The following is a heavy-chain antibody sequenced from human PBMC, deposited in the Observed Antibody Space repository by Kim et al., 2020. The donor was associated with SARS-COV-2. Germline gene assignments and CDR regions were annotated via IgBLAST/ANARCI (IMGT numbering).Heavy chain of an antibody. D-gene: IGHD1-20*01. CDR2: IWYDGSNK. CDR1: GFTFSSYG. Sequence: GGSLTLSCAVSGFTFSSYGMHWVRQAPGKGLEWVAVIWYDGSNKYYADSVKGRFTISRDNSKNTLYLQMNSLRAEDTAVYYCAKDLGMAYYYYGMDVWGQGTTVTVSS. CDR3: AKDLGMAYYYYGMDV. V-gene: IGHV3-33*06. J-gene: IGHJ6*02.